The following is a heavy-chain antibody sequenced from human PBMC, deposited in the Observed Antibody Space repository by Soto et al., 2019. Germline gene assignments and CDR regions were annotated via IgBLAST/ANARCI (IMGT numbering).Heavy chain of an antibody. D-gene: IGHD3-10*01. CDR3: ARGRVTYYYGSGSTRDYYYYYGMDV. CDR1: GGSFSGYY. CDR2: INHSGST. V-gene: IGHV4-34*01. Sequence: SETLSLTCAVYGGSFSGYYWSWIRQPPGKGLEWIGEINHSGSTNYNPSLKSRVTISVDTSKNQFSLKLSSVTAADTAVYYCARGRVTYYYGSGSTRDYYYYYGMDVWGQGTTVTVSS. J-gene: IGHJ6*02.